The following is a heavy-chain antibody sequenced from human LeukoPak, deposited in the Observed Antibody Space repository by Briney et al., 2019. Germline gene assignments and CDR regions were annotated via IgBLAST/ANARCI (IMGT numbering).Heavy chain of an antibody. CDR2: IYSGGST. V-gene: IGHV3-53*01. J-gene: IGHJ6*03. CDR1: GFTVSSNY. CDR3: ARTGGGYCSSTSCYTSYYYYYMDV. D-gene: IGHD2-2*02. Sequence: GGSLRLSCAASGFTVSSNYMSWVRQAPGKGLEGGSVIYSGGSTYYADSVKGRFTISRDNSKNTLYLQMNSLRAEDTAVYYCARTGGGYCSSTSCYTSYYYYYMDVWGKGTTVTVSS.